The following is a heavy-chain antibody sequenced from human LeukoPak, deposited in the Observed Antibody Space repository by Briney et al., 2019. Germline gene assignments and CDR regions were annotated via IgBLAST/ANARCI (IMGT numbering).Heavy chain of an antibody. Sequence: SETLSLTCAVYGGSFSGYYWSWIRQPPGEGLEWIGEINHSGSTNYNPSLKSRVTISVDTSKNQFSLKLSSVTAADTAVYYCARGRRYQLLSIWFDPWGQGTLVTVSS. V-gene: IGHV4-34*01. CDR3: ARGRRYQLLSIWFDP. CDR1: GGSFSGYY. J-gene: IGHJ5*02. D-gene: IGHD2-2*01. CDR2: INHSGST.